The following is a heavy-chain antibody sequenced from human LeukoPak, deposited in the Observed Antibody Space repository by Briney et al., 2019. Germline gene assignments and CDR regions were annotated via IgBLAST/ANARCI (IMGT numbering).Heavy chain of an antibody. Sequence: SETLSLTCSVSGGSISSYYWSWIRQPAGKGLEFIGRIYSSGITNYNPSLESRVTMSVDTSKNQFSLKLRSVTAADTAIYYCARGSYHSYYYYMDVWGKGTTVTVSS. CDR1: GGSISSYY. J-gene: IGHJ6*03. CDR3: ARGSYHSYYYYMDV. CDR2: IYSSGIT. D-gene: IGHD1-26*01. V-gene: IGHV4-4*07.